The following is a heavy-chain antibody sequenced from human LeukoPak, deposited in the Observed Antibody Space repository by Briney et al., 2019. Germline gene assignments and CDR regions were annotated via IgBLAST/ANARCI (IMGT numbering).Heavy chain of an antibody. J-gene: IGHJ4*02. CDR2: INSDGGST. CDR1: GFTFSSYW. V-gene: IGHV3-74*01. Sequence: GGSLRLSCAASGFTFSSYWMHWVRQAPGKGLVWVSRINSDGGSTSYADSVKGRFTISRDDAKNTLYLQMNSLRGEDTAVYYCARLTPSGSYAIDYWGQGTLVTVSS. CDR3: ARLTPSGSYAIDY. D-gene: IGHD1-26*01.